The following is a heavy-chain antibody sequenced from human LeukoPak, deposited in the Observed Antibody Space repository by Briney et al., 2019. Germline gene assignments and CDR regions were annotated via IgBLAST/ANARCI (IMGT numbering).Heavy chain of an antibody. J-gene: IGHJ6*04. CDR2: ISSSSSTI. CDR3: AELGITMIGGV. D-gene: IGHD3-10*02. CDR1: GFTFSSYS. Sequence: GGSLRLSCTTSGFTFSSYSMNWVRQAPGKGLEWVSYISSSSSTIYYADSVKGRFTNSRDNAKNSLYLQMNSLRAEDTAVYYCAELGITMIGGVWGKGTTVTISS. V-gene: IGHV3-48*01.